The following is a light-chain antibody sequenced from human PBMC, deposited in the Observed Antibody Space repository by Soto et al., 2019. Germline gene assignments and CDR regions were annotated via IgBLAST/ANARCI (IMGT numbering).Light chain of an antibody. CDR1: QTISYY. CDR2: DAS. V-gene: IGKV3-11*01. J-gene: IGKJ4*01. Sequence: EIVLTQSPATLSLSPGERATLSCRASQTISYYLAWYQQKPGQAPRLLIYDASNRATAIPARFSGSGSGTDFTLTIRSLEPEEFAVYYCQQRSNWLTFGGGTKVEIK. CDR3: QQRSNWLT.